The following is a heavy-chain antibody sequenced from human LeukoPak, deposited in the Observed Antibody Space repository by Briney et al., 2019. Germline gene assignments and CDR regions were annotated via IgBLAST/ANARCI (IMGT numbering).Heavy chain of an antibody. CDR1: GFTFNDYA. J-gene: IGHJ6*03. D-gene: IGHD2-2*02. CDR2: ISWNSGSI. V-gene: IGHV3-9*01. CDR3: ARDPLGYCSSTSWYTAPYHKGV. Sequence: GGSLRLSCEASGFTFNDYAIHWVRQAPGKGLEWVSGISWNSGSIGYADSVKGRFTISRDNAKNSLYLQMNSLRAEDTAVYYCARDPLGYCSSTSWYTAPYHKGVLGKGTTVTVSS.